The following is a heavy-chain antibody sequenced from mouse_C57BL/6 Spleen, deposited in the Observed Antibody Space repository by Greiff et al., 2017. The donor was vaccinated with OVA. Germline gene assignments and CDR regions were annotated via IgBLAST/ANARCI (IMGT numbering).Heavy chain of an antibody. CDR2: ISYDGSN. CDR3: ARNAKIYDGGPAPSY. V-gene: IGHV3-6*01. CDR1: GYSITSGYY. D-gene: IGHD2-12*01. J-gene: IGHJ3*01. Sequence: EVKVEESGPGLVKPSQSLSLTCSVTGYSITSGYYWNWIRQFPGNKLEWMGYISYDGSNNYNPSLKNRISITRDTSKNQFFLKLNSVTTEDTATYYCARNAKIYDGGPAPSYWGQGTLVTVSA.